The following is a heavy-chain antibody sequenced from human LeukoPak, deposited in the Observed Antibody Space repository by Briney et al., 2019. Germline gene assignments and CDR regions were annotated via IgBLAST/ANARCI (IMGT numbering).Heavy chain of an antibody. J-gene: IGHJ4*02. Sequence: SETLSLTCTVSGGSISSYYWSWIRQPPGKGLEWIGYIYYSGSTNYNPSLKSRVTISIDTSKNQFSLKLSSVTAADTAVYYCARRSGSYLAYWGQGTLVTVSS. CDR1: GGSISSYY. V-gene: IGHV4-59*08. CDR2: IYYSGST. CDR3: ARRSGSYLAY. D-gene: IGHD1-26*01.